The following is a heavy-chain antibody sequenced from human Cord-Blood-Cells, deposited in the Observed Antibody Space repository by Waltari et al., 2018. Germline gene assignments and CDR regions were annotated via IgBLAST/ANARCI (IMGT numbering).Heavy chain of an antibody. CDR1: GYTFTGYY. CDR3: ARARCTGGVCYDAFDI. Sequence: QVQLEQSGAEVKKPGASVKVSCKASGYTFTGYYMPWVRQAPGQGLEWMGRINPNSGGTNYAQKFQGRVTMTRDTSISTAYMELSRLRSDDTAVYYCARARCTGGVCYDAFDIWGQGTMVTVSS. V-gene: IGHV1-2*06. D-gene: IGHD2-8*02. CDR2: INPNSGGT. J-gene: IGHJ3*02.